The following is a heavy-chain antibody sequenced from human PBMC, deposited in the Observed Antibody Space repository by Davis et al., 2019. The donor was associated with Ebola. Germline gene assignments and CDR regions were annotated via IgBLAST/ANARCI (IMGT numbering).Heavy chain of an antibody. D-gene: IGHD2-15*01. Sequence: HTGGSLRLSCAASGFTFSNYWVHWVRQAPGKGPVWVSRLNTDGTTTTYADSVKGRFTISRDNAKNTVYLQINSMRAEDTAIYYCAGAPHCGGGRCQGYHYHGMDVWGQGIAVTVSS. CDR3: AGAPHCGGGRCQGYHYHGMDV. CDR2: LNTDGTTT. J-gene: IGHJ6*02. V-gene: IGHV3-74*03. CDR1: GFTFSNYW.